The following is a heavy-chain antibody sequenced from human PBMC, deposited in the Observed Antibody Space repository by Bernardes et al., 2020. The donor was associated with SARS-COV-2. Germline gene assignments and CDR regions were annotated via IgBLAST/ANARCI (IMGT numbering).Heavy chain of an antibody. Sequence: GGSLRLSCAASGFTFSSYEMNWVRQAPGKGLEWVSYISSSGSTIYYADSVKGRFTISRDNAKNSLYLQMNSLRAEDTAVYYCARDEGNNMDVWGQGTTVTVSS. CDR1: GFTFSSYE. CDR3: ARDEGNNMDV. CDR2: ISSSGSTI. J-gene: IGHJ6*02. V-gene: IGHV3-48*03.